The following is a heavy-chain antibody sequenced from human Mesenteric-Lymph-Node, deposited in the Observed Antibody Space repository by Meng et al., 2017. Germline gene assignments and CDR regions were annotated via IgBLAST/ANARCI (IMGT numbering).Heavy chain of an antibody. V-gene: IGHV3-30*07. CDR3: ARVGQQIVRAVAGTSIDAYDI. CDR1: GFTFSSYA. J-gene: IGHJ3*02. CDR2: IWYDGSNK. Sequence: GESLKISCAASGFTFSSYAMHWVRQAPGKGLEWVAVIWYDGSNKYYADSVKGRFTISRDNSKNTLYLQMNSLRAEDTAVYYCARVGQQIVRAVAGTSIDAYDIWGQGTMVTVSS. D-gene: IGHD6-19*01.